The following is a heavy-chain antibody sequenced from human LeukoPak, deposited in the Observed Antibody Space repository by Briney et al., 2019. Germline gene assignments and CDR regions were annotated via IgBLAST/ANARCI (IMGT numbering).Heavy chain of an antibody. J-gene: IGHJ6*03. D-gene: IGHD3-3*01. V-gene: IGHV4-39*01. CDR3: ASGGTGGAPLEWLLLAYYYYMDV. CDR2: IYYSGST. Sequence: SETLSLTCTVSGGSISSSSYYWGWIRQPPGKGLEWIGSIYYSGSTYYNPSLKSRVTISVDTSKNQFSLKLSSVTAADTAVYYCASGGTGGAPLEWLLLAYYYYMDVWGKGTTVTVSS. CDR1: GGSISSSSYY.